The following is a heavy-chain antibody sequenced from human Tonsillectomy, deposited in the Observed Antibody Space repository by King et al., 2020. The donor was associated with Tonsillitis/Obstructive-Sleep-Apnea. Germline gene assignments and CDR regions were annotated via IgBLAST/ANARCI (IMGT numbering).Heavy chain of an antibody. Sequence: MQLQESGPGLVKPSETLSLTCTVSGGSISSYYWSWIRQPPGKGLEWIGYIYYSGSTNYNPSLKSRVTISVDTSKNQFSLKLSSVTAVDTAVYYCARDLVGSGSYPDAFDIWGQGTMVTVSS. V-gene: IGHV4-59*01. D-gene: IGHD1-26*01. CDR3: ARDLVGSGSYPDAFDI. J-gene: IGHJ3*02. CDR1: GGSISSYY. CDR2: IYYSGST.